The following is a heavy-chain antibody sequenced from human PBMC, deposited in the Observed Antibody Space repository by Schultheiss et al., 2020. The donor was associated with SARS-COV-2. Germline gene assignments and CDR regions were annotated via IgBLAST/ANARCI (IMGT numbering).Heavy chain of an antibody. CDR2: ISTSGSDT. CDR1: GFAFSGYA. D-gene: IGHD2-15*01. V-gene: IGHV3-21*05. Sequence: GESLKISCAASGFAFSGYALHWVRQAPGKGLEWVSYISTSGSDTYYADSVKGRFTISRDNAKNSLYLQMNSLRAEDTAVYYCARAKPLQGMDVWGQGTTVTVSS. J-gene: IGHJ6*02. CDR3: ARAKPLQGMDV.